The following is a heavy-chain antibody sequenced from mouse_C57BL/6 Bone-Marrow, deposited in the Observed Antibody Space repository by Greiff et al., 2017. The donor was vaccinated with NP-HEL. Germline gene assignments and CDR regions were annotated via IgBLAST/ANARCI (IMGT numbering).Heavy chain of an antibody. CDR1: GYTFTDHT. Sequence: VQGVESDAELVKPGASVKISCKVSGYTFTDHTIHWMKQRPEQGLAWIGYIYPRDGSTKYNEKFKGKATLTADKSSSTAYMQLNSLTSEDSAVYFCVLGLLPAWFAYWGQGTLVTVSA. V-gene: IGHV1-78*01. CDR2: IYPRDGST. D-gene: IGHD3-1*01. CDR3: VLGLLPAWFAY. J-gene: IGHJ3*01.